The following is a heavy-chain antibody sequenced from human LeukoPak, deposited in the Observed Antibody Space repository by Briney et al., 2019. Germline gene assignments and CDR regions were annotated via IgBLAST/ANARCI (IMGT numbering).Heavy chain of an antibody. J-gene: IGHJ4*02. V-gene: IGHV1-18*01. Sequence: ASVKVSCKDSGYTFTSYGIRWVRQAPGQGVEWMGWISAYNGYTKYAQKFQGGVTMTRDTSTSTPFIELRSPRSDDTAVYFCARDDHRMYYYESSDYRFDSWGQGTLVTVSS. D-gene: IGHD3-22*01. CDR1: GYTFTSYG. CDR2: ISAYNGYT. CDR3: ARDDHRMYYYESSDYRFDS.